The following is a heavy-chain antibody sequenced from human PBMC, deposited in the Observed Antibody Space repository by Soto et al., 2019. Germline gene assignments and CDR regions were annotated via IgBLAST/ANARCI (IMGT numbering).Heavy chain of an antibody. D-gene: IGHD3-9*01. Sequence: PGESLKISCKGSGYIFTSYWIGWVRQMPGKGLEWMGIIYPGDSDTRYSPSFQGQATISADKSISTAYLQWGSLKASDTAMYYCARSDILRHTIDYWGQGTLVTVSS. CDR3: ARSDILRHTIDY. V-gene: IGHV5-51*01. J-gene: IGHJ4*02. CDR1: GYIFTSYW. CDR2: IYPGDSDT.